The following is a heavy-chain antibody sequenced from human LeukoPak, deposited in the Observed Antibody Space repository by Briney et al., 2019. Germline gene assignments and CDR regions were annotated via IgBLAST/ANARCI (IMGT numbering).Heavy chain of an antibody. D-gene: IGHD6-6*01. CDR2: ISEDGTKK. CDR3: AKETSSSFDY. CDR1: GFIFSNSA. V-gene: IGHV3-30*02. J-gene: IGHJ4*02. Sequence: GGSLRLSCAASGFIFSNSAIHWVRQSPGKGLEWVAFISEDGTKKFYVDSVKDRFTISRDNSKNTLYLQMTSLRPEDTAVYYCAKETSSSFDYWGQGTQVTVSS.